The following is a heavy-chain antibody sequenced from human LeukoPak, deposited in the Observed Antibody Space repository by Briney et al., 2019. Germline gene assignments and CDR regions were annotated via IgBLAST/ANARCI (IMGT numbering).Heavy chain of an antibody. CDR2: IFSIFGIA. V-gene: IGHV1-69*17. Sequence: SVKVSCQASGRTFSSYAISWLRQAPGQGLAWMGWIFSIFGIANYAQKLQGRVTITADKSTSTAYMELSSLRSEDTAVYYCARDTSPLAVSYYYYGMDVWGQGTTVTVSS. J-gene: IGHJ6*02. CDR1: GRTFSSYA. CDR3: ARDTSPLAVSYYYYGMDV. D-gene: IGHD6-19*01.